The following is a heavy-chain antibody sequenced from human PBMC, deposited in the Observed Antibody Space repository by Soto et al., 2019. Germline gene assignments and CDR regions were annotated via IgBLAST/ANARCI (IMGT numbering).Heavy chain of an antibody. V-gene: IGHV3-30*03. Sequence: VGSLILSCAASGFTFSTYCMHWVRQAPGKGLEWVAVISYDGSNKYYADSVKGRFTISRDNSKDTVYLQMNSLRAEDTAVYYCARESTYYYGSGSYYNPYFDYWGQGALVTVSS. J-gene: IGHJ4*02. CDR3: ARESTYYYGSGSYYNPYFDY. CDR2: ISYDGSNK. CDR1: GFTFSTYC. D-gene: IGHD3-10*01.